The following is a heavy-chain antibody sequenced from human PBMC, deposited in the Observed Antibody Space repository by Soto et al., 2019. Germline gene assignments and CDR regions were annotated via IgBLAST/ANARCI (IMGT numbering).Heavy chain of an antibody. Sequence: PGESLKISCNGSGYSFTIYWIGWLRQMPGKGLEWMGIIYPGDSDTRYSPSFQGQVTISADKSISTAYLQWSSLKASDTAMYYCARSVSYCGGDCYVPYYGMDVWGQGTTVTVSS. V-gene: IGHV5-51*01. D-gene: IGHD2-21*02. CDR2: IYPGDSDT. CDR1: GYSFTIYW. CDR3: ARSVSYCGGDCYVPYYGMDV. J-gene: IGHJ6*02.